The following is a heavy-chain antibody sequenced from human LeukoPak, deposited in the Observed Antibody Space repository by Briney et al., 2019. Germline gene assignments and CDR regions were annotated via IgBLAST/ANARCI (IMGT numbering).Heavy chain of an antibody. J-gene: IGHJ4*02. CDR3: STSKEGYCSSSSCYTDY. D-gene: IGHD2-2*02. V-gene: IGHV3-15*01. CDR1: GFTFSSTR. CDR2: IKSKSDGGTT. Sequence: PGGSLRLSCAASGFTFSSTRMSWVRQAPGKGLEWVGHIKSKSDGGTTDYAAPVKGRFTISRDDSKNTLYLQMNSLKTEDTAVYYCSTSKEGYCSSSSCYTDYWGQGTLVTVSS.